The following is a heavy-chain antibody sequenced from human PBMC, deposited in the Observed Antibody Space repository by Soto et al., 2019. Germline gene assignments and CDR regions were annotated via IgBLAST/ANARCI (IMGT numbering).Heavy chain of an antibody. D-gene: IGHD6-13*01. V-gene: IGHV4-59*01. Sequence: PSETLSLTCTVSGGSISDYYWSWIRQPPGKGLVWIAYIYYTGRTFYNPPLKGRVTISVDTSKNQFSLKLSSVTAADTAVYYCARKSSIYSTWPLLDYWGRGTLVTVSS. CDR2: IYYTGRT. J-gene: IGHJ4*02. CDR3: ARKSSIYSTWPLLDY. CDR1: GGSISDYY.